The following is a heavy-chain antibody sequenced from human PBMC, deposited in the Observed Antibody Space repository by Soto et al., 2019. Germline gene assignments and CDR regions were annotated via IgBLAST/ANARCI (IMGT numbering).Heavy chain of an antibody. Sequence: QVQLVESGGGVVQPGRSLRLSCADSGFTFTDYGMHWVRQAPGKGLEWVAVISYDGSNKNYADSVKGRFTISRDNSKNTLYLQMNSLRAEDTAVYYCAKDTYYHDNSGYYVFDYWGQGTLVTVSS. J-gene: IGHJ4*02. CDR2: ISYDGSNK. CDR1: GFTFTDYG. CDR3: AKDTYYHDNSGYYVFDY. V-gene: IGHV3-30*18. D-gene: IGHD3-22*01.